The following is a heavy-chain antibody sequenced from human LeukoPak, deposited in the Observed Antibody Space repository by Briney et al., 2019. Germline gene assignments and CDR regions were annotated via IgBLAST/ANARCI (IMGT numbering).Heavy chain of an antibody. V-gene: IGHV1-69*04. CDR2: IIPILGIA. D-gene: IGHD5-24*01. Sequence: ASVKVSCKASGYTFTSYAISWVRQAPGQGLEWMGRIIPILGIANYAQKFQGRVTITADKSTSTAYMELSSLRSEDTAVYYCARDRDGYPFDYWGQGTLVTVSS. J-gene: IGHJ4*02. CDR3: ARDRDGYPFDY. CDR1: GYTFTSYA.